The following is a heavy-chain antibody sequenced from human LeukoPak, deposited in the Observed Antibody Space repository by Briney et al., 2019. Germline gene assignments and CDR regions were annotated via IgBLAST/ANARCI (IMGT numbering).Heavy chain of an antibody. CDR2: INHSGST. CDR3: ARESGYGGYHY. Sequence: PSETLSLTCAVYGGSFSGYYWSWIRQPPGKGLEWIGEINHSGSTNYNPSLKSRVTISVDTSKNQFSLKLSSVTAADTAVYYCARESGYGGYHYWGQGTLVTVSS. CDR1: GGSFSGYY. J-gene: IGHJ4*02. D-gene: IGHD5-12*01. V-gene: IGHV4-34*01.